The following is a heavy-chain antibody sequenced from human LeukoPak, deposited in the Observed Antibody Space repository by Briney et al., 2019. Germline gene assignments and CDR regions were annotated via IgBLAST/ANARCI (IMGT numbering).Heavy chain of an antibody. Sequence: NAGESLKISCKGSGYSFSSYWIGWVRQMPGKGLEWMGIIYPGDSDTKYSPSFQGQVTISADKSISTAYLQWSSLKASDTAMYYCASQGIRGGRNFDYWGQGTLVTVSS. CDR1: GYSFSSYW. CDR3: ASQGIRGGRNFDY. D-gene: IGHD3-10*01. CDR2: IYPGDSDT. J-gene: IGHJ4*02. V-gene: IGHV5-51*01.